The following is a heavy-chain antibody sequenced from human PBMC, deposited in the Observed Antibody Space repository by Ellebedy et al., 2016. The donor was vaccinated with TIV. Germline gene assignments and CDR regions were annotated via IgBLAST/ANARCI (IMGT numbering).Heavy chain of an antibody. CDR1: GFTFSSYR. CDR2: INHDGRST. D-gene: IGHD3-22*01. V-gene: IGHV3-74*01. J-gene: IGHJ4*02. Sequence: GGSLRLXCAASGFTFSSYRMHWVRQAPGKGLVWVSLINHDGRSTTYADSVTGRFTISRDNAKSTLYLQMSSLGAEDTAVYYCARGPYYSDPSAPYAHYWGQGTLVTGSS. CDR3: ARGPYYSDPSAPYAHY.